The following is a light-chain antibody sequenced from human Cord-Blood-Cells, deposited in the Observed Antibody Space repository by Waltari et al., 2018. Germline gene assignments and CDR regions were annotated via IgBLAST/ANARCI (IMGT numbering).Light chain of an antibody. Sequence: QCALTKPASVSGSPGQSITMSCTGTSSSVGGYNYVSWYQQPPGKAPKLIIYDVRNRTSGLSNRFSCSNSGNTASLTISGLQAEDEADYYCSSYTSSITLVFGTGTKVTVL. J-gene: IGLJ1*01. V-gene: IGLV2-14*01. CDR2: DVR. CDR1: SSSVGGYNY. CDR3: SSYTSSITLV.